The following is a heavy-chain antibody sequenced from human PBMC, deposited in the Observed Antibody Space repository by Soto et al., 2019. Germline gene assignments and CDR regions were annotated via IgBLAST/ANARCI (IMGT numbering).Heavy chain of an antibody. Sequence: GGSLRLSCAASGFTFSAYAMSWVRQAPGKGLEWVSAITGDGGSTYYADSVKGRFTISRDNAKNTLYLQMYSLRAEDPAVYYLATYAKHGDINRSLDYWGLGALVTVSS. CDR2: ITGDGGST. CDR3: ATYAKHGDINRSLDY. CDR1: GFTFSAYA. J-gene: IGHJ4*02. V-gene: IGHV3-23*01. D-gene: IGHD3-9*01.